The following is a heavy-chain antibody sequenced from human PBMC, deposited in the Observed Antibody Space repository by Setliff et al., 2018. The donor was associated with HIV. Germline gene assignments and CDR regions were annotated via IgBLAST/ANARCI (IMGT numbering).Heavy chain of an antibody. CDR1: GFTFSSYS. J-gene: IGHJ2*01. CDR2: ISGNSST. Sequence: GGSLRLSCAASGFTFSSYSMNWVRQAPGKGLEWLSYISGNSSTSYADSVKGRFTISRDNAKNTLFLQMNSLRAEDTAVYYCARDVKGYIYGSTYWYFDLWGRGTLVTVSS. CDR3: ARDVKGYIYGSTYWYFDL. D-gene: IGHD5-18*01. V-gene: IGHV3-21*05.